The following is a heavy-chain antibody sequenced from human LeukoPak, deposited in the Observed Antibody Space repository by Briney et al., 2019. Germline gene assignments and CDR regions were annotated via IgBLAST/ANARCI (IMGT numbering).Heavy chain of an antibody. J-gene: IGHJ4*02. V-gene: IGHV4-39*02. CDR2: IYYSGST. Sequence: SETLSLTCTVSGGSISSGGSHWSWIRQHPGKGLEWIGNIYYSGSTCYNPSLQSRVTISADSSKNHFFLQLTSATAADTAVYFCARDGPWKSDVWGRGTLVTVSS. CDR1: GGSISSGGSH. CDR3: ARDGPWKSDV. D-gene: IGHD1-1*01.